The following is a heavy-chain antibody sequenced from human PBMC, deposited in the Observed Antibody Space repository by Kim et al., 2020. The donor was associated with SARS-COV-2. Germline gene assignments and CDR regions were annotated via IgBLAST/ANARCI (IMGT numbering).Heavy chain of an antibody. D-gene: IGHD3-10*01. V-gene: IGHV3-9*01. Sequence: GGSLRLSCAASGFTFGDYAMHWVRQAPGKGLEWVSGISWNSGSIGYADSVKGRFTISRDNAKNSLYLQMNSLRAEDTALYYCAKLYYGSGSYYAPFDYWGQGTLVTVSS. CDR2: ISWNSGSI. CDR1: GFTFGDYA. CDR3: AKLYYGSGSYYAPFDY. J-gene: IGHJ4*02.